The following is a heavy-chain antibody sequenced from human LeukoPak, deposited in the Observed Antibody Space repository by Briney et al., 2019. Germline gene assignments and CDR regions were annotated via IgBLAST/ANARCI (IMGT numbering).Heavy chain of an antibody. J-gene: IGHJ4*02. CDR3: TAYISGHF. CDR2: ISTKGSNYAT. Sequence: PGGSLRLSCSASGFRFSGSDFHWVRQASGRGLEWVGRISTKGSNYATAYAASVKGRFTISRDDSKNTAYLRMNSLSTEDTALYFCTAYISGHFWGQGTLVTVSS. V-gene: IGHV3-73*01. D-gene: IGHD6-19*01. CDR1: GFRFSGSD.